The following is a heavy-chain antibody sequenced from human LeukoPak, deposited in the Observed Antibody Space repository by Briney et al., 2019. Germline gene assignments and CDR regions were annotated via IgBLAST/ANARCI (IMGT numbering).Heavy chain of an antibody. CDR3: AREGNDSSGYYYPPFDY. CDR1: GYTFPGYY. D-gene: IGHD3-22*01. Sequence: ASVKVSCKASGYTFPGYYMHWVRQAPGQGLEWMGWINPNSGGTNYAQKFQGRVTMTRDTSISTAYMELSRLRSDDTAVYYCAREGNDSSGYYYPPFDYWGQGTLVTVSS. V-gene: IGHV1-2*02. J-gene: IGHJ4*02. CDR2: INPNSGGT.